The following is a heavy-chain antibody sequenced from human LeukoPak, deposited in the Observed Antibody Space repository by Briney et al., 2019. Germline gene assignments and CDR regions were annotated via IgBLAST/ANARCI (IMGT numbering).Heavy chain of an antibody. Sequence: SGTLSLPCGVSGGSITRTNWWSWVRQPPGQGLEWIGEVSLTGLTNYNPSLSSRVIMALDTSKNHLSLNLTSVTAADTAVYYCTRENGAFSPFGYWGQGTLVTVPS. V-gene: IGHV4-4*02. CDR1: GGSITRTNW. CDR3: TRENGAFSPFGY. J-gene: IGHJ4*02. D-gene: IGHD2-8*01. CDR2: VSLTGLT.